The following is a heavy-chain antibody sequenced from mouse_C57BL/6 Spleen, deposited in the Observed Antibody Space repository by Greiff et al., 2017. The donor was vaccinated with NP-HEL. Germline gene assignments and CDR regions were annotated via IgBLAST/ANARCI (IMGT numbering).Heavy chain of an antibody. J-gene: IGHJ4*01. V-gene: IGHV14-2*01. CDR1: GFNIKDYY. CDR2: IDPEDGET. D-gene: IGHD1-1*01. Sequence: EVKLVESGAELVKPGASVKLSCTASGFNIKDYYMHWVKQRTEQGLEWIGRIDPEDGETKYAPKFQGKATITADTSSNTAYLQLSSLTSEDTAVYYGARRGGSSYVWYAMDYWGQGTSVTVSS. CDR3: ARRGGSSYVWYAMDY.